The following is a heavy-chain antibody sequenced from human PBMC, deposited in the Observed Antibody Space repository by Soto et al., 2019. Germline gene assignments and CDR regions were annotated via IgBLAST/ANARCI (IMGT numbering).Heavy chain of an antibody. Sequence: EVQLVESGGGLVQPGGSLRLSCVVSGFTFSSYWMHWVRQAPGKGLVWVSRIDTDGSSTTYADSVEGRFTISRDNAKNTLYLQMHSLRDEDTAVYFCVRGSNGWIGVDYWGQGTLATVSS. V-gene: IGHV3-74*03. CDR2: IDTDGSST. CDR3: VRGSNGWIGVDY. J-gene: IGHJ4*02. CDR1: GFTFSSYW. D-gene: IGHD6-19*01.